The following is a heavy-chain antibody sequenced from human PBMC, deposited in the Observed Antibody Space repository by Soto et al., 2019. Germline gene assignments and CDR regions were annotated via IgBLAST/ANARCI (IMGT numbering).Heavy chain of an antibody. D-gene: IGHD3-3*01. V-gene: IGHV1-18*01. CDR3: ARDLWYFWSGYQDTYYYGMDV. Sequence: QVQLVQSGAEVKKPGASVKVSCKASGYTFTSYGISWVRQAPGQGLEWMGWISAYNGNTNYAQKLQGRVTMTTDTATSTAYMELRSLRSDDTAVYYCARDLWYFWSGYQDTYYYGMDVWGQGTTVTVSS. CDR2: ISAYNGNT. CDR1: GYTFTSYG. J-gene: IGHJ6*02.